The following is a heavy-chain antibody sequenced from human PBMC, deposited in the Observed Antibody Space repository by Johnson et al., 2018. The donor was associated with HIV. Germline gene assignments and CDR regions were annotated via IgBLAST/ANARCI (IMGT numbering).Heavy chain of an antibody. V-gene: IGHV3-11*04. Sequence: QMLLVESGGGVVQPGRSLRLSCAASGFTFSDYYMSWIRQAPGKGLEWVSYISSSGSTIYYADSVKGRFTISRDNAKYSLYLQMNSLRAEDTAVYYCAPQLGTGDAFDIWGQGTMVTVSS. J-gene: IGHJ3*02. CDR3: APQLGTGDAFDI. D-gene: IGHD7-27*01. CDR1: GFTFSDYY. CDR2: ISSSGSTI.